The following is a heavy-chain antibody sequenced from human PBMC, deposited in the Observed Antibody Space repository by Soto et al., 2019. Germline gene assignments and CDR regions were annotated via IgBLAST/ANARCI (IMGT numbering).Heavy chain of an antibody. V-gene: IGHV3-74*01. CDR2: IDFDGRST. J-gene: IGHJ5*02. Sequence: EVQLVESGGGLVQPGGSLRLSCAVSGFTFSNYYMQWVRQGPGKGLVYVARIDFDGRSTVHADSVKGRFTISRDNAKNTLYLQMNSLGADDTGLYYCARGGSTSWLRALDLWGQGTLVTVSS. CDR1: GFTFSNYY. CDR3: ARGGSTSWLRALDL. D-gene: IGHD6-13*01.